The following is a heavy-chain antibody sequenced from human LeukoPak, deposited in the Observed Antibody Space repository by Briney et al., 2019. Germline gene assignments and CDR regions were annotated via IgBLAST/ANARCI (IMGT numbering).Heavy chain of an antibody. CDR3: ARAVGFYGSGSYYNLYWYFDN. CDR1: GGSISRGIYY. J-gene: IGHJ4*02. Sequence: SQTLSLTCTVSGGSISRGIYYWSWIRQPAGKGLEWIGRIYSSGSTNYKPSLKSRVSLSVDTSKNQFSLKLSSVTAADTAVYYCARAVGFYGSGSYYNLYWYFDNWGQGTLVTVSS. V-gene: IGHV4-61*02. CDR2: IYSSGST. D-gene: IGHD3-10*01.